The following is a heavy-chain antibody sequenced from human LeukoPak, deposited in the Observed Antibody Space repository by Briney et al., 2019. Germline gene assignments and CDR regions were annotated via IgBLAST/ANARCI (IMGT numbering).Heavy chain of an antibody. Sequence: GGSLRLSCAASGNYWMHWVRQVSGKGLVWVSHINSDGSWTSYADSVKGRFTISKDNAKNTVYLQMNSLRAEDTAVYYCVSFYETYWGRGTLVTVSS. J-gene: IGHJ4*02. D-gene: IGHD2/OR15-2a*01. CDR2: INSDGSWT. CDR1: GNYW. V-gene: IGHV3-74*01. CDR3: VSFYETY.